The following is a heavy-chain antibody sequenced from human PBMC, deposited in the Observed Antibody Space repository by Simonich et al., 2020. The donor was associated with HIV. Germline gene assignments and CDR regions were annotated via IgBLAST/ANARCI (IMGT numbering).Heavy chain of an antibody. V-gene: IGHV3-9*01. D-gene: IGHD3-10*01. CDR2: ISGNSGSI. CDR1: GFTLDDYA. Sequence: EVQLVESGGGLVQPGRSLRLSCAASGFTLDDYAMHWVRQAPGKCLEWVSGISGNSGSIGYADSVKGRFTISRDNAKNSLYLQMNSLRAEDTALYYCAKDKGAYYGSGSPVYWGQGTLVTVSS. J-gene: IGHJ4*02. CDR3: AKDKGAYYGSGSPVY.